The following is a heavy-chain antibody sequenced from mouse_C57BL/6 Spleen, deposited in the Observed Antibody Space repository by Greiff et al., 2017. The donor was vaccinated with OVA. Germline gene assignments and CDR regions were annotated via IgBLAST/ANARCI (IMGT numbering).Heavy chain of an antibody. CDR1: GFTFSDYG. Sequence: EVQGVESGGGLVKPGGSLKLSCAASGFTFSDYGMHWVRQAPEKGLEWVAYISSGSSTIYYADTVKGRFTISRDNAKNTLFLQMTSLRSEDTAMYYCARLGSGSSSYWYFDVWGTGTTVTVSS. J-gene: IGHJ1*03. V-gene: IGHV5-17*01. CDR2: ISSGSSTI. D-gene: IGHD1-1*01. CDR3: ARLGSGSSSYWYFDV.